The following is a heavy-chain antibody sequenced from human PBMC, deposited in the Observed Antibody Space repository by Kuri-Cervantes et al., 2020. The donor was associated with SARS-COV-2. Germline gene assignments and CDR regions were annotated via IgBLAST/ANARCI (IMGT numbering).Heavy chain of an antibody. V-gene: IGHV4-59*11. D-gene: IGHD2-2*02. CDR2: IYYSGST. CDR3: ARVGGYCSSTSCYNHAFDN. CDR1: GGSISSHY. Sequence: SETLSLTCTVSGGSISSHYWSWIRQLPGKGLEWIGYIYYSGSTNYNPSLKSRVTISVDTSKNQFSLKLSSVTAADTAVYYCARVGGYCSSTSCYNHAFDNWGQGTMVTVSS. J-gene: IGHJ3*02.